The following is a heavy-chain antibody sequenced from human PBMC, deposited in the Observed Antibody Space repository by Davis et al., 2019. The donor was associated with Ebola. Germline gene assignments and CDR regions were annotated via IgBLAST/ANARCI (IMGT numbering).Heavy chain of an antibody. Sequence: SQTLSLTCGVYGGSFSGYYWNWIRQSPGKGLEWIGQINHSGGTNYNPSLKSRVTLSLDTSDNQFSLELTSVTAADTAMYYCARDRLIGPRVDTWGQGILVAVSS. V-gene: IGHV4-34*01. CDR2: INHSGGT. D-gene: IGHD3/OR15-3a*01. J-gene: IGHJ5*02. CDR3: ARDRLIGPRVDT. CDR1: GGSFSGYY.